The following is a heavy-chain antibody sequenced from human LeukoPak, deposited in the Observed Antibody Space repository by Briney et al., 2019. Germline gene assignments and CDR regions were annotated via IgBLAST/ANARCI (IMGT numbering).Heavy chain of an antibody. CDR3: ARGKVAGTGYYCYGMDV. CDR1: GFTFSSYG. V-gene: IGHV3-33*01. J-gene: IGHJ6*02. Sequence: PGGSLRLSCAASGFTFSSYGMHWVRQAPGKGLEWVAVIWYDGSNKYYADSVKGRFTISRDNSKNTLYLQMNSLRAEDTAVYYCARGKVAGTGYYCYGMDVWGQGTTVTVSS. CDR2: IWYDGSNK. D-gene: IGHD6-19*01.